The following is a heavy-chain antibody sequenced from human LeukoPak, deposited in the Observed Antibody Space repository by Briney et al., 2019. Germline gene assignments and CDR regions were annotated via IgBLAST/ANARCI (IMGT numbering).Heavy chain of an antibody. CDR2: ISGSGKTI. CDR1: GLTFSDYY. Sequence: GGSLRLSCAASGLTFSDYYMSWIRQAPGKGLEWVSYISGSGKTIYYADSVKGRFTISRDNAKNSLYVQMNSLRAEDTAVYYCARVPPAGTPMVILYGGQGTLVTVSS. D-gene: IGHD5-18*01. V-gene: IGHV3-11*01. J-gene: IGHJ4*02. CDR3: ARVPPAGTPMVILY.